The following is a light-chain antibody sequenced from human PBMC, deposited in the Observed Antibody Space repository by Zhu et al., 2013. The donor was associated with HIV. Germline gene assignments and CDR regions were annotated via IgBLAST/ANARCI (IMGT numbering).Light chain of an antibody. Sequence: DIQMTQSPSFLSASRGDRVTITCRASQDIRNDLAWYQQRPGEAPKRLLFAASSLQGGAPSSFSGSGSGAEFTLTINDLQSEHSATYYCLQHNDYPLTFGGGTKVEIK. CDR3: LQHNDYPLT. CDR2: AAS. J-gene: IGKJ4*01. V-gene: IGKV1-17*02. CDR1: QDIRND.